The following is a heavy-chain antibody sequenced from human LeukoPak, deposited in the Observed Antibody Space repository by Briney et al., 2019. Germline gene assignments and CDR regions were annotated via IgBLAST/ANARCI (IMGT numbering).Heavy chain of an antibody. Sequence: PSETLSLTCTVSGGSISPYYWSWIRQPPGKGLEWIGYIHSSGNTNYNPALKSRVTISVDTSKNQFSLKLSSVTAADTAVYYCARGPLNEEIDYWGQGTLVTVSS. J-gene: IGHJ4*02. CDR1: GGSISPYY. V-gene: IGHV4-59*01. CDR3: ARGPLNEEIDY. D-gene: IGHD1-1*01. CDR2: IHSSGNT.